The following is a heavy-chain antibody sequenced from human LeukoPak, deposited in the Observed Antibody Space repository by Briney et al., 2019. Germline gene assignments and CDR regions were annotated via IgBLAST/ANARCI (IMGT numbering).Heavy chain of an antibody. Sequence: PSETLSLTCTVSGGSISSSHYYWGWIRQPPGKGLEWIGTIYYSGTTYYDPSLESRVTISEDTSKNQFSLTLRSVTAADTAVYYCARQISDYYYYYIDVWGKGTTVTVSS. D-gene: IGHD3-3*01. CDR3: ARQISDYYYYYIDV. V-gene: IGHV4-39*01. J-gene: IGHJ6*03. CDR1: GGSISSSHYY. CDR2: IYYSGTT.